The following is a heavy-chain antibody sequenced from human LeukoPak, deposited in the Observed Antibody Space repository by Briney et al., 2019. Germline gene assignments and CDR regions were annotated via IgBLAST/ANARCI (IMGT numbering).Heavy chain of an antibody. J-gene: IGHJ4*02. CDR1: GFTFSNYA. Sequence: GGSLRLSCVASGFTFSNYAMSWVRQAPGKGLEYVSPISASGLSTYYTDSVRGHFTNSRDNSKNTLYLQMHSLRAEDTAVYYCAKETSITGAGDFWGQGALVTVSS. D-gene: IGHD1-20*01. CDR2: ISASGLST. V-gene: IGHV3-23*01. CDR3: AKETSITGAGDF.